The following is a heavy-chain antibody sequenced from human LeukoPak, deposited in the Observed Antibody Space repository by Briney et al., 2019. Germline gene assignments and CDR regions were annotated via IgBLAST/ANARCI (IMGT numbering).Heavy chain of an antibody. D-gene: IGHD3-22*01. J-gene: IGHJ3*02. V-gene: IGHV5-51*01. CDR2: IYPGDSDT. CDR1: GYSITSYW. Sequence: GESLKISCKGSGYSITSYWIGWVRQMPGKGLEWMGIIYPGDSDTRYSPSFQGQVTISADKSISTAYLQWSSLTASDTAMYYCARPKAYYYDSSGYYSDAFDIWGQGTMVTVSS. CDR3: ARPKAYYYDSSGYYSDAFDI.